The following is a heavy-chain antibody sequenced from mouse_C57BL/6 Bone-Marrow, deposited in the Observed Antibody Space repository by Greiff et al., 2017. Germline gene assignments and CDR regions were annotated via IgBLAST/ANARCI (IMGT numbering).Heavy chain of an antibody. Sequence: GGGLVQPKGSLKLSCAASGFTFNTYAMHWVRQAPGKGLEWVARIRRKSSYYATYYADSVKERFTISRDDSKSMLCLQMNNRKTADTAMYYCVRDGNDGNAWFAYWGQGTLVTVSA. CDR3: VRDGNDGNAWFAY. D-gene: IGHD2-1*01. CDR1: GFTFNTYA. CDR2: IRRKSSYYAT. J-gene: IGHJ3*01. V-gene: IGHV10-3*01.